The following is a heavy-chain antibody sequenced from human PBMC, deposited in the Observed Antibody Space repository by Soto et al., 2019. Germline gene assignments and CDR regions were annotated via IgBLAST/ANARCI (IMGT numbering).Heavy chain of an antibody. V-gene: IGHV1-18*01. CDR2: TSAYKGNT. J-gene: IGHJ6*02. Sequence: QVQLVQSGAEVKKPGASVKVSCKASGYTFTSYGISWVRQAPGQGLEWMGWTSAYKGNTNYAQKLQGRVTMTTDTSTSKPYMELRSLRSDDTAVYYCARRQWLVGGYYYGMDVWGQGTTVTVSS. CDR1: GYTFTSYG. D-gene: IGHD6-19*01. CDR3: ARRQWLVGGYYYGMDV.